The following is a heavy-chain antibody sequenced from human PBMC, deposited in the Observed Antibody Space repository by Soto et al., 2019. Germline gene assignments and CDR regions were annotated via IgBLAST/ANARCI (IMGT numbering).Heavy chain of an antibody. CDR2: VIPIFGTA. D-gene: IGHD5-12*01. CDR1: GGTFSSYA. V-gene: IGHV1-69*01. J-gene: IGHJ4*02. Sequence: QVQLVQSGAEVKKPGSSVKVSCKASGGTFSSYAISWVRQAPGQGLEWMGGVIPIFGTANYAQKFQCRVTITADESTNTAYMELSRLRSEDTAVYYCARDQHQQDGYTPGFDYLGQGTLVTVSS. CDR3: ARDQHQQDGYTPGFDY.